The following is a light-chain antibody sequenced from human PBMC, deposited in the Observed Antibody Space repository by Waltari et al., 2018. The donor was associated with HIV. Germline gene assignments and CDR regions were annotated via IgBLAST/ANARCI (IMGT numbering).Light chain of an antibody. CDR3: QQYGNLPIT. V-gene: IGKV1-33*01. CDR2: DAS. CDR1: QDIYKY. Sequence: DIQMTQSPSSLAASVGDRVTITCQASQDIYKYLNWYQQKPGKAPKLLIYDASNLEAGVPSRFSGSGSGTDFTFSISGLQPEDIATYYCQQYGNLPITFGQGTRLESK. J-gene: IGKJ5*01.